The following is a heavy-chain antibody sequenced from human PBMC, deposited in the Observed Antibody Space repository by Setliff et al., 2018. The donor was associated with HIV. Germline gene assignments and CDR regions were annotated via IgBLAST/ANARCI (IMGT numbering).Heavy chain of an antibody. CDR2: INHSGST. J-gene: IGHJ3*02. CDR3: ARGIYDSSGPYAFDI. V-gene: IGHV4-34*01. Sequence: LSLTCAVYGGSFSGYYWSWIRQPPGKGLEWIGEINHSGSTNYNPSLKSRVTISVDTSKNQFSLKLSSVTAADTAVYYCARGIYDSSGPYAFDIWGQGTMVTVS. D-gene: IGHD3-22*01. CDR1: GGSFSGYY.